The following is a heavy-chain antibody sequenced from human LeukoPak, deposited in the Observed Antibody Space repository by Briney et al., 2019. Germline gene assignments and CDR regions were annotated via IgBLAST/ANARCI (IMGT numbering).Heavy chain of an antibody. CDR3: AREGTYSSSSNFDY. V-gene: IGHV3-66*01. CDR1: GLAFSSYA. CDR2: IYSGGST. Sequence: PGGSLRLSCAASGLAFSSYAMSWVRQAPGKGLEWVSVIYSGGSTYYADSVKGRFTISRDNSKNTLYLQMNSLRAEDTAVYYCAREGTYSSSSNFDYWGQGTLVTVSS. J-gene: IGHJ4*02. D-gene: IGHD6-13*01.